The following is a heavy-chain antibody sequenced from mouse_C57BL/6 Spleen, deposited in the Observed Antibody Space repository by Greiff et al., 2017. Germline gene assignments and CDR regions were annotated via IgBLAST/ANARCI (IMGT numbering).Heavy chain of an antibody. D-gene: IGHD2-5*01. CDR3: ARNYYSSYWYFDY. CDR1: GYTFTSYW. Sequence: QVQLQQPGAELVRPGSSVKLSCKASGYTFTSYWMHWVKQRPIQGLEWIGNIDPSDSETHYNQKFKDKATLTVDKSSSTAYMQLSSLTSEDSAVYYCARNYYSSYWYFDYWGQGTTLTVSS. J-gene: IGHJ2*01. V-gene: IGHV1-52*01. CDR2: IDPSDSET.